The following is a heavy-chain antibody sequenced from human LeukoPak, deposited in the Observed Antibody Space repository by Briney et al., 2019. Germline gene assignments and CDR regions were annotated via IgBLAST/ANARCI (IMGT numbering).Heavy chain of an antibody. CDR3: ARDGTLLDYDFWSGYRADNWFDP. CDR1: RFTFSSYS. CDR2: ISSSSSTI. D-gene: IGHD3-3*01. V-gene: IGHV3-48*02. Sequence: GALRLSCAASRFTFSSYSMNWVRQAPGKGLEWVSYISSSSSTIYYADSVKGRFTISRDNAKNSLYLQMNSLRDEDTAVYYCARDGTLLDYDFWSGYRADNWFDPWGQGTLVTVSS. J-gene: IGHJ5*02.